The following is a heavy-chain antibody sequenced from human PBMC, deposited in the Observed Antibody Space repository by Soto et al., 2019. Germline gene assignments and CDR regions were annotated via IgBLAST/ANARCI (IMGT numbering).Heavy chain of an antibody. D-gene: IGHD6-19*01. CDR2: INHSGST. Sequence: PSETLSLTCAVYGGSFSGYYWSWIRQPPGKGLEWIGEINHSGSTNYNPSLKSRVTISVDTSNDQFSLKLSSVTAADTAVYYCARDRYSNGWVDYWGQGTLVTVSS. J-gene: IGHJ4*02. CDR1: GGSFSGYY. V-gene: IGHV4-34*01. CDR3: ARDRYSNGWVDY.